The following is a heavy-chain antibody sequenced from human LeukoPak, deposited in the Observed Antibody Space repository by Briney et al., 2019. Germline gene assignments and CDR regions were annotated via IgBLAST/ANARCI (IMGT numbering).Heavy chain of an antibody. CDR3: ARDRKSYGYLGLVDY. Sequence: GGSLRLSCAASGFTFSDYYMSWIRQAPGKGLGWVSYISSSGSTIYYADSVKGRFTISRDNAKNSLYLQMNSLRAEDTAVYYCARDRKSYGYLGLVDYWGQGTLVTVSS. J-gene: IGHJ4*02. CDR1: GFTFSDYY. CDR2: ISSSGSTI. V-gene: IGHV3-11*01. D-gene: IGHD5-18*01.